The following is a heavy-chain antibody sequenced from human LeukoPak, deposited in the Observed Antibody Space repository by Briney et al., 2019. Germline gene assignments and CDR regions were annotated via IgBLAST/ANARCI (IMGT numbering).Heavy chain of an antibody. V-gene: IGHV1-2*02. CDR1: GYTFTGYY. J-gene: IGHJ4*02. CDR3: AVDIVVVVAGTGY. D-gene: IGHD2-15*01. CDR2: INPNSGGT. Sequence: GASVKVSCKASGYTFTGYYMHWVRQAPGQGLEWMGWINPNSGGTNYAQKFQGRVTMTRDTSISTAYMELSRLRSDDTAVYYCAVDIVVVVAGTGYWGQGTLVTVSS.